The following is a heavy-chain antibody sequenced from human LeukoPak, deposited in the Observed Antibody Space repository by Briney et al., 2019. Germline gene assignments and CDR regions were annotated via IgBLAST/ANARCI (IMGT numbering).Heavy chain of an antibody. D-gene: IGHD2-2*01. CDR2: IWYDGSNK. V-gene: IGHV3-30*19. CDR3: ARDLSSRFIYYYGMDV. Sequence: PGGSLRLSCAASGFTFSSYGMHWVRQAPGKGLEWVAVIWYDGSNKYYADSVKGRFTISRDNSKNTLYLQMNSLRAEDTAVYYCARDLSSRFIYYYGMDVWGQGTTVTVSS. J-gene: IGHJ6*02. CDR1: GFTFSSYG.